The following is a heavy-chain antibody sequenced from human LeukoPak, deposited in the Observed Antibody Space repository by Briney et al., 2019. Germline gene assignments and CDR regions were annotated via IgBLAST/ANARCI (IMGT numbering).Heavy chain of an antibody. V-gene: IGHV1-2*02. J-gene: IGHJ5*02. CDR2: INPNSGGT. Sequence: ASVKVSCKASGYTFTGYYMHWVPQAPGQGLEWMGWINPNSGGTNYAQKFQGRVTMTRDTSISTAYMELSRLRSDDTAVYYCARVAAAGPNWFDPWGQGTLVTVSS. CDR3: ARVAAAGPNWFDP. CDR1: GYTFTGYY. D-gene: IGHD6-13*01.